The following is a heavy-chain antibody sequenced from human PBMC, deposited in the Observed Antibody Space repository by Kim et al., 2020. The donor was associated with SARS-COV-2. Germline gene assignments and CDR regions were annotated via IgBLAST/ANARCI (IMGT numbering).Heavy chain of an antibody. V-gene: IGHV4-59*13. J-gene: IGHJ4*02. D-gene: IGHD3-10*01. CDR3: ARDSFQGFGEFFDY. CDR1: GGSISSYY. CDR2: IYYSGST. Sequence: SETLSLTCTVSGGSISSYYWSWIQQPPGKGLEWIGYIYYSGSTNYNPSLKSRVTISVDTSKNQFSLKLSSVTAADTAVYYCARDSFQGFGEFFDYWGQGTLVTVSS.